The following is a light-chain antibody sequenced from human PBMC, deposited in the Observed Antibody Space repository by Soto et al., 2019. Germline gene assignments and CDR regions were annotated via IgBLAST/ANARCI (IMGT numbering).Light chain of an antibody. CDR2: SNN. Sequence: QSVLTQPPSASGTPGQRVTISCSGSRSNIGSNTVNWYRHLPGTAPKLLIYSNNQRPSGVPDRFSGSKSGTSVSLAISGLQSEDEADYYCAAWDDSLRGPVFGGGTKLTVL. CDR3: AAWDDSLRGPV. CDR1: RSNIGSNT. J-gene: IGLJ2*01. V-gene: IGLV1-44*01.